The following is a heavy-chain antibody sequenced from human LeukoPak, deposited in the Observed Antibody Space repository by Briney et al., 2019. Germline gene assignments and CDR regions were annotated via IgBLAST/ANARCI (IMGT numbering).Heavy chain of an antibody. J-gene: IGHJ5*01. Sequence: GGSLRLSCAVSGFTFSSYPMTWVRQPPGKGLEWVSVISAGGGSTYYADSVKGRFTISRDDSKNTVYLEMNSLRAEDMAVYYFAKYIRPAAPWFDSWGQGILVTVSS. V-gene: IGHV3-23*01. CDR3: AKYIRPAAPWFDS. CDR2: ISAGGGST. D-gene: IGHD2-2*01. CDR1: GFTFSSYP.